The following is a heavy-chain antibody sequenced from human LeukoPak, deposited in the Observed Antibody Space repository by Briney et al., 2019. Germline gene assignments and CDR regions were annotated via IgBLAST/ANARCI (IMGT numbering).Heavy chain of an antibody. CDR1: GYTFTGYY. CDR3: ARDPPLAYYDSSGFGDY. J-gene: IGHJ4*02. Sequence: EASVKVSCKASGYTFTGYYMHWVRQAPGQGLEWMGWINPNSGGTNYAQKFQGRVTMTRDTSISTAYMELSRLRSDDTAVYYCARDPPLAYYDSSGFGDYWGQGTLVTVSS. V-gene: IGHV1-2*02. CDR2: INPNSGGT. D-gene: IGHD3-22*01.